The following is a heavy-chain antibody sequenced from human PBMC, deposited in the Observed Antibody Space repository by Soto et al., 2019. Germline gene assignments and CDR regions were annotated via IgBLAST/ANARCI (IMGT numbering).Heavy chain of an antibody. V-gene: IGHV5-51*01. CDR2: IYPGDSDT. CDR3: ARLWAYXDYVWGSYRPRAHAFDI. Sequence: ESLKISCKGSGYSFTSYWIGWVRQMPGKGLEWMGIIYPGDSDTRYSPSFQGQVTISADKSISTAYLQWSSLKASDTAMYYCARLWAYXDYVWGSYRPRAHAFDIWGQGTMVTVSS. D-gene: IGHD3-16*02. J-gene: IGHJ3*02. CDR1: GYSFTSYW.